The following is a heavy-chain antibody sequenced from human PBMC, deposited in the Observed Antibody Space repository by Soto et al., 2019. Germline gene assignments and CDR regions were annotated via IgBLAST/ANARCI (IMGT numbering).Heavy chain of an antibody. J-gene: IGHJ6*02. CDR3: ATVYDFWSGYTYGMDV. V-gene: IGHV1-8*01. D-gene: IGHD3-3*01. Sequence: GASVKVSCKSPGYTFTSYDINWVRQATGKGLEWMGWINPNSGNTGYAQKFQGRVTMTRNTSISTAYMELSSPRSEDTAVYYCATVYDFWSGYTYGMDVWGQGTTVTVSS. CDR1: GYTFTSYD. CDR2: INPNSGNT.